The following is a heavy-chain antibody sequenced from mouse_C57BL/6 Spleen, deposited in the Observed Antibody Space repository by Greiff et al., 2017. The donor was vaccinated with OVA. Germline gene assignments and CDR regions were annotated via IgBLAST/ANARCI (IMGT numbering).Heavy chain of an antibody. CDR3: ALGGYGSSRGYFDV. CDR1: GYTFTSYW. V-gene: IGHV1-69*01. CDR2: IDPSDSYT. J-gene: IGHJ1*03. Sequence: QVQLQQPGAELVMPGASVKLSCKASGYTFTSYWMHWVKQRPGQGLEWIGDIDPSDSYTNYNQKFKGKSTLTVDKSSSTAYMQLSSLTSEDSAVYDCALGGYGSSRGYFDVWGTGTTVTVSS. D-gene: IGHD1-1*01.